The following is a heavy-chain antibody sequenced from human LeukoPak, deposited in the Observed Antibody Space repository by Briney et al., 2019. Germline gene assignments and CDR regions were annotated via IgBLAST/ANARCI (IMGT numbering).Heavy chain of an antibody. D-gene: IGHD3-9*01. CDR3: AREYDILTGPPRPFDY. Sequence: ASVKVSCKASRYTFTGHYMHWVRQAPGQGLEWMGWINPNSGGTNYAQKFQGRVTMTRDTSISTAYMELSRLRSDDTAVYYCAREYDILTGPPRPFDYWGQGTLVTVSS. J-gene: IGHJ4*02. V-gene: IGHV1-2*02. CDR1: RYTFTGHY. CDR2: INPNSGGT.